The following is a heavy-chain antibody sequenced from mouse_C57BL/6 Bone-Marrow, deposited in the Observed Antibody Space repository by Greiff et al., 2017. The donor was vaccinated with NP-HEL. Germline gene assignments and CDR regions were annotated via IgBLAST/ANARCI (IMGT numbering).Heavy chain of an antibody. CDR1: GFNIKDDY. CDR2: IDPENGDT. V-gene: IGHV14-4*01. Sequence: VQLQQSGAELVRPGASVKLSCTASGFNIKDDYMHWVKQRPEQGLEWIGWIDPENGDTEYASKFQGKATITADTSSNTAYLQLSSLTSEDTAVYYCTSGLRRFDYWGQGTTLTVSS. D-gene: IGHD2-4*01. CDR3: TSGLRRFDY. J-gene: IGHJ2*01.